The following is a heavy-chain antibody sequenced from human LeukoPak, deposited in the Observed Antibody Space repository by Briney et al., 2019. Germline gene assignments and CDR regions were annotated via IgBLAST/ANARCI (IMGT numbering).Heavy chain of an antibody. D-gene: IGHD3-16*01. CDR1: GGSISNSY. Sequence: SETLSLTCTASGGSISNSYWSWIRQPPGKGLEWIGYIYDSESTNYNPSLKSRVTISADTSKNQFSLKLSSVTAADTAIYYCARQSGGVATKLDYWGQGTLVTVSS. J-gene: IGHJ4*02. V-gene: IGHV4-59*08. CDR2: IYDSEST. CDR3: ARQSGGVATKLDY.